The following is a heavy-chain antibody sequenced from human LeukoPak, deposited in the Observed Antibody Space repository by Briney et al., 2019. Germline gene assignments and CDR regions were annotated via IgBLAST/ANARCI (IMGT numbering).Heavy chain of an antibody. Sequence: GGSLRLSCAASGFTFSGYSMNWVRQAPGKGLEWVSYISSSSTTIYYADSVKGRFTISRDNAKNSLYLQMNSLRAEDTAVYYCARSPGYFDYWGQGTLVTVSS. CDR3: ARSPGYFDY. CDR2: ISSSSTTI. J-gene: IGHJ4*02. CDR1: GFTFSGYS. V-gene: IGHV3-48*01.